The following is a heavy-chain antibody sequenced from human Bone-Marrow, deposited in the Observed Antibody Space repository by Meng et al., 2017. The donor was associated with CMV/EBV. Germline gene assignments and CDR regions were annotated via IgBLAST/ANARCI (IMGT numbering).Heavy chain of an antibody. CDR3: ARLYYDFWSGYYKGWFDP. V-gene: IGHV4-39*07. Sequence: SETLSLTCTVSGGSISSSSYYWGWIRQPPGKGLEWIGSIYYSGSTYYNPSLKSRVTISVDTSKNQFSLKLGSVTAADTAVYYCARLYYDFWSGYYKGWFDPWGQGTLVTVSS. D-gene: IGHD3-3*01. J-gene: IGHJ5*02. CDR1: GGSISSSSYY. CDR2: IYYSGST.